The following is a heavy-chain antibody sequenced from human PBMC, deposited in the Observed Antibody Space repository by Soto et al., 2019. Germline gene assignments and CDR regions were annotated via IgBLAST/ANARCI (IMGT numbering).Heavy chain of an antibody. CDR1: GYSFTSYW. CDR3: ARQGVGAYGMDV. Sequence: GESLKISCKGSGYSFTSYWSSWVRQMPGKGLEWMGRIDPSDSYTNYSPSFQGHVTISADKSISTAYLQWSSLKASDTAMYYCARQGVGAYGMDVWGQGTTVTVSS. J-gene: IGHJ6*02. D-gene: IGHD1-26*01. V-gene: IGHV5-10-1*01. CDR2: IDPSDSYT.